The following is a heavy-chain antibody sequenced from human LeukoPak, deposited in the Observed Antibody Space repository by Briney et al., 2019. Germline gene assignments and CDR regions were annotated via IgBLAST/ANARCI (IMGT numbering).Heavy chain of an antibody. J-gene: IGHJ4*02. Sequence: SETLSLTCTVSGGSISSHYWSWIRQPPGKGLEWIGYIYYSGSTNYNPSLKSRVTISVDTSKNQFSLKLSSVTAADTAVYYCARDDSYGYFDYWGQGTLVTVSS. CDR3: ARDDSYGYFDY. V-gene: IGHV4-59*11. CDR2: IYYSGST. D-gene: IGHD5-18*01. CDR1: GGSISSHY.